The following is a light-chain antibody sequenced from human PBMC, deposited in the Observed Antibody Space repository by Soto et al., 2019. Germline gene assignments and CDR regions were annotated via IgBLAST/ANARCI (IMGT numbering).Light chain of an antibody. V-gene: IGLV2-14*01. Sequence: QSALTQPASVSGSPGQSITISCTGTSSVVGGYNYVSWYQQHPGKAPKLMIYDVSNRPSGVSNRFSGSKSGNTASLTISGLQAEDEADYYCSSYTSLSTYVFGTGTKVTVL. CDR3: SSYTSLSTYV. J-gene: IGLJ1*01. CDR2: DVS. CDR1: SSVVGGYNY.